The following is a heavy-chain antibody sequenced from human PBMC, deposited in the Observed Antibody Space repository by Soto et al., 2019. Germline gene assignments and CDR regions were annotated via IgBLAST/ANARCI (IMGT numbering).Heavy chain of an antibody. D-gene: IGHD3-16*01. Sequence: SETLSLTCTVSGGSISSSSYYWGWIRQPPGKGLEWIGSIYYSGSTYYNPSLKSRVTISVDTSKNQFSLKLSSVTAADTAVYYCARVSLRGDYFDYWGQGTLVTVSS. V-gene: IGHV4-39*07. CDR1: GGSISSSSYY. CDR3: ARVSLRGDYFDY. CDR2: IYYSGST. J-gene: IGHJ4*02.